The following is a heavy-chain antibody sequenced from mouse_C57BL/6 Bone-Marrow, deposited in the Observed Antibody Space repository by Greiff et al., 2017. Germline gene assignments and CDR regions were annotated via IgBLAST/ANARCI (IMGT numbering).Heavy chain of an antibody. V-gene: IGHV1-64*01. CDR1: GYTFTSYW. J-gene: IGHJ4*01. CDR2: IHPNSGST. Sequence: QVHVKQPGAELVKPGASVKLSCKASGYTFTSYWMHWVKQRPGQGLEWIGMIHPNSGSTNYNEKFKSKATLTVDKSSSTAYMQLSSLTSEDSAVYYCAREDYYGSSYDYAMDYWGQGTSVTVSS. D-gene: IGHD1-1*01. CDR3: AREDYYGSSYDYAMDY.